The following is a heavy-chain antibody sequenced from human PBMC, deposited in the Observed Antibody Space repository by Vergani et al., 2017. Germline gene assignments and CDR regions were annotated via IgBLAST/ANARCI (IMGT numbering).Heavy chain of an antibody. V-gene: IGHV3-66*02. CDR2: IHNSGRT. J-gene: IGHJ4*02. CDR3: AKDSRQWLVRGQFDY. D-gene: IGHD6-19*01. Sequence: EVQLMESGGGLVQPGGSLRLSCAASGFTVNSNYMNWVRQAPGQGLEWVSVIHNSGRTYYADSVKGRFTISRDNSKNTLYLQMNSLRAEDTAVYYCAKDSRQWLVRGQFDYWGQGTLVTVSS. CDR1: GFTVNSNY.